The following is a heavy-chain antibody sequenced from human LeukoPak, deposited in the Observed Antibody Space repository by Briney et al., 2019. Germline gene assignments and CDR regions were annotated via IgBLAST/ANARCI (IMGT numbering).Heavy chain of an antibody. Sequence: MASETLSLTCTVSGGSISNYYWSWIRQPAGKGLEWIGRIYASASTNYNPSLKSRVSMSLDTSNNQFSLNLTSMTAADTAVYYCARGPPSGRLSYYFDYWGQGILVTVSS. D-gene: IGHD6-19*01. CDR3: ARGPPSGRLSYYFDY. V-gene: IGHV4-4*07. J-gene: IGHJ4*02. CDR1: GGSISNYY. CDR2: IYASAST.